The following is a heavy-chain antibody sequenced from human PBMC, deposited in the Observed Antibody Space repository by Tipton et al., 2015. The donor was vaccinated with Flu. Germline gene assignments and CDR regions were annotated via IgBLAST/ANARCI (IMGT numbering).Heavy chain of an antibody. CDR3: ARYGTYHGSRYFQH. CDR1: GGSISSYY. V-gene: IGHV4-59*01. D-gene: IGHD1-26*01. CDR2: IYYSGST. Sequence: TLSLTCTVSGGSISSYYWSWIRQPPGKGLEWIGYIYYSGSTNYNPSLKSRVTISVDTSKNQFSLKLSSVTAADTAVYYCARYGTYHGSRYFQHWGQGTLVTVSS. J-gene: IGHJ1*01.